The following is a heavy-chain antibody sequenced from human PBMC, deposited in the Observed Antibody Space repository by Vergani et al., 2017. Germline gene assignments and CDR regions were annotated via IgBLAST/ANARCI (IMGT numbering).Heavy chain of an antibody. Sequence: EVQLLESGGDLVQPGGSLRLSCAASGFTFNHYAMNWVRQAPGKGPEWVSGISGSGGSTYYAGSVKGRFTISRDSSKNTLYLQMNSLSAGDTAVYYCAKANPLNSGYDYLYYYHAMDVWGQGTTVTVSS. CDR2: ISGSGGST. J-gene: IGHJ6*02. CDR1: GFTFNHYA. V-gene: IGHV3-23*01. D-gene: IGHD5-12*01. CDR3: AKANPLNSGYDYLYYYHAMDV.